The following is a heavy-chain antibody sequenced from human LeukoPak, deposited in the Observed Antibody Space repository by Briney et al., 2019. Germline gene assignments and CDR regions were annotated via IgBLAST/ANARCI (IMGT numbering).Heavy chain of an antibody. Sequence: GGSLRLSCAASGFTFSSYGMHWVRQAPAKGLEWVAVISYDGSNKYYADSVKGRFTISRDNSKNTLYLQMNSLRAEDTAVYYCAKDRRYSSSWFPLDYWGQGTLVTVSS. D-gene: IGHD6-13*01. CDR3: AKDRRYSSSWFPLDY. CDR1: GFTFSSYG. CDR2: ISYDGSNK. V-gene: IGHV3-30*18. J-gene: IGHJ4*02.